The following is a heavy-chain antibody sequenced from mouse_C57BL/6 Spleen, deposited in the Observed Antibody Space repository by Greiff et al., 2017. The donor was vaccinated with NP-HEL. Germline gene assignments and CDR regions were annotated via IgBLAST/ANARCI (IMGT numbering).Heavy chain of an antibody. V-gene: IGHV1-54*01. CDR3: ARSYGSSYAFDY. CDR2: INPGSGGT. J-gene: IGHJ2*01. D-gene: IGHD1-1*01. Sequence: QVQLKESGAELVRPGTSVKVSCKASGYAFTNYLIEWVKQRPGQGLEWIGVINPGSGGTNYNEKFKGKATLTADKSSSTAYMQLSSLTSEDSAVYFCARSYGSSYAFDYWGQGTTLTVSS. CDR1: GYAFTNYL.